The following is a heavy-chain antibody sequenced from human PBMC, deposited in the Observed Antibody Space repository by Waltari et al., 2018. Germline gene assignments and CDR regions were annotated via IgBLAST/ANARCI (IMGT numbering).Heavy chain of an antibody. CDR1: GFSVGSDF. CDR3: ASRLT. CDR2: IHSAAGT. J-gene: IGHJ5*02. Sequence: EVQLVDSGGGLIQPGGSLRLSCAAYGFSVGSDFMMWVRQAPGKGLEWVSMIHSAAGTFYADSVKGRFTISTDNSKNTLHLQMNSLRAEDTARYYCASRLTWGQGTLVTVSS. V-gene: IGHV3-53*01.